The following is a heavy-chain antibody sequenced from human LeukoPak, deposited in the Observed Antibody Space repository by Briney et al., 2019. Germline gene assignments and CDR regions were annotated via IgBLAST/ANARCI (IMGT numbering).Heavy chain of an antibody. D-gene: IGHD3-3*01. CDR3: ARLRTGFWSGYPQYNWFDP. CDR1: GGSISSSSYY. V-gene: IGHV4-39*01. J-gene: IGHJ5*02. Sequence: SETLSLTCTVSGGSISSSSYYWGWIRQPPGKGLEWIGSIYYSGSTYYNPSLKSRVTISVDTSKNQFSLKLSSVTAADTAVYYCARLRTGFWSGYPQYNWFDPWGQATLVTVSS. CDR2: IYYSGST.